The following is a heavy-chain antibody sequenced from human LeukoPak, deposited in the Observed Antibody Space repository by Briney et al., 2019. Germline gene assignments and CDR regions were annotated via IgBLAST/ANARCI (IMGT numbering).Heavy chain of an antibody. CDR2: IDAETGNT. CDR3: ARDPGGNYFGPGTHFAY. V-gene: IGHV1-46*01. J-gene: IGHJ4*02. Sequence: ASVKVSCKASGYTFTHYYMHWVRQARGQGLERMGRIDAETGNTRYAQNFQGRVTMTRDTSTSTVYVELSSLRFEDTAVYYCARDPGGNYFGPGTHFAYWGQGALVTVSS. CDR1: GYTFTHYY. D-gene: IGHD3-10*01.